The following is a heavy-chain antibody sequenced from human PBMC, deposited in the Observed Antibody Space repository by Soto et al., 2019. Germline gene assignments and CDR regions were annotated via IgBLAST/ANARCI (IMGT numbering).Heavy chain of an antibody. J-gene: IGHJ4*02. V-gene: IGHV4-30-4*01. D-gene: IGHD5-12*01. CDR3: AREGSGYDHTFFDY. CDR1: GGSISSGGYY. CDR2: IYYSGST. Sequence: QVQLQESGPGLVKPSQTLSLTCTVSGGSISSGGYYWSWIRQPPGKGLEWIGYIYYSGSTYYNPSRKRRVTISVDTSKNQFSLKLSSVTAADTAVYYCAREGSGYDHTFFDYWGQGTLVTVSS.